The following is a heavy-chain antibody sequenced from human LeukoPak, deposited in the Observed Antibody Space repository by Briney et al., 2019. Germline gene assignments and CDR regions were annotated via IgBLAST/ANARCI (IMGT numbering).Heavy chain of an antibody. Sequence: GGSLRLSCAASGFTFSSFVMSWVRQAPEKGLERVSGITGGGGTAYYADSVKGRFTISRDNSKNTLFLQMNSLRAEDTAVYYCARGGLATDLDYWGQGTLVTVSS. J-gene: IGHJ4*02. CDR3: ARGGLATDLDY. CDR2: ITGGGGTA. D-gene: IGHD5-12*01. CDR1: GFTFSSFV. V-gene: IGHV3-23*01.